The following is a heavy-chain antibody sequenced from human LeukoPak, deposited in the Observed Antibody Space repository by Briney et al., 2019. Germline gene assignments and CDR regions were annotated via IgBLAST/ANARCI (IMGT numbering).Heavy chain of an antibody. V-gene: IGHV1-69*06. J-gene: IGHJ4*02. CDR2: IIPIFGTA. D-gene: IGHD6-13*01. CDR1: GGTFSSYA. Sequence: SVTVSCKASGGTFSSYAISWVRQAPGQGLEWMGGIIPIFGTANYAQKFQGRVTITADKSTSTAYMELSSLRSEDTAVYYCARSQQLVRRYFDYWCQGTLVTVSS. CDR3: ARSQQLVRRYFDY.